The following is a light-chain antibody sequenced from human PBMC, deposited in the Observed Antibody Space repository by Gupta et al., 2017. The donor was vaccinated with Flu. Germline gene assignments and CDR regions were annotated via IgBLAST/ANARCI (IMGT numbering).Light chain of an antibody. J-gene: IGLJ3*02. CDR1: SSDIGAGYD. CDR2: GNT. V-gene: IGLV1-40*01. CDR3: QSYDDSLNGWV. Sequence: SSDIGAGYDVHWYQQLPFKAPTRLLYGNTNRPSGVPYRFSGSNSATSASLAVTGLQAEDEAEYYCQSYDDSLNGWVFGGGTKLTVL.